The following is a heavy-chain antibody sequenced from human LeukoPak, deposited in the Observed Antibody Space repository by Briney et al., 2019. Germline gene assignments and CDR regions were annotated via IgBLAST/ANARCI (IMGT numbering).Heavy chain of an antibody. CDR2: ISSSSSYI. CDR3: ARNALSYKYTNAFDI. V-gene: IGHV3-21*01. CDR1: GFTFSSYS. J-gene: IGHJ3*02. D-gene: IGHD2-2*02. Sequence: GRSLRLSCAASGFTFSSYSMNWVRQAPGKGLEWVSSISSSSSYIYYADSVKGRFTISRDNAKNSLYLQMNSLRAEDTAVYYCARNALSYKYTNAFDIWGQGTMVTVSS.